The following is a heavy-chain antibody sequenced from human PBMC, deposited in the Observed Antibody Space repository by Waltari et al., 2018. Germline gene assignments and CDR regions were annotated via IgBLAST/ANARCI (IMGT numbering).Heavy chain of an antibody. D-gene: IGHD6-13*01. J-gene: IGHJ4*02. CDR2: IIPIFGTT. CDR1: GGTFNSFA. CDR3: ATWGAASVNPYFDN. Sequence: QVQLVQSGAEVKKPGSSMKVSCKASGGTFNSFALSWVRQAPGQRLEWMGGIIPIFGTTNYAQMFQDRVTIPADESTSTAHMELSSLTSEDTAVYYCATWGAASVNPYFDNWGQGTLVTVSS. V-gene: IGHV1-69*01.